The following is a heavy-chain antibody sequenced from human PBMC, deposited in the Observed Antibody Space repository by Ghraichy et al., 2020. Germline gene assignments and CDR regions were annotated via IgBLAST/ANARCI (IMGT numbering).Heavy chain of an antibody. CDR1: GGSISSGDYY. D-gene: IGHD6-13*01. CDR3: ATSSSWSSGYYYGMDV. CDR2: IYYSGST. V-gene: IGHV4-30-4*01. Sequence: LSLTCTVSGGSISSGDYYWSWIRQPPGKGLEWIGYIYYSGSTYYNPSLKSRVTISVDTSKNQFSLKLSSVTAADTAVYYCATSSSWSSGYYYGMDVWGQGTTVTVSS. J-gene: IGHJ6*02.